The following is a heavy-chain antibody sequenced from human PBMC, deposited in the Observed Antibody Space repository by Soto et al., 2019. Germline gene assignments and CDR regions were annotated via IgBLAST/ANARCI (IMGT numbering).Heavy chain of an antibody. CDR3: ARGYRYCSGGSCYSGYYYYYMDV. CDR1: GGSISSYY. V-gene: IGHV4-59*01. D-gene: IGHD2-15*01. J-gene: IGHJ6*03. CDR2: IYYSGST. Sequence: SETLSLTCTVSGGSISSYYWSWIRQPPGKGLEWIGYIYYSGSTNYNPSLKSRVTISVDTSKNQFSLKLSSVTAADTAVYYCARGYRYCSGGSCYSGYYYYYMDVWGRGTTVTVSS.